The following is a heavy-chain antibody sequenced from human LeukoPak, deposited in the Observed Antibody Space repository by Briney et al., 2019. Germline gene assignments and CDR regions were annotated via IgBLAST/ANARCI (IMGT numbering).Heavy chain of an antibody. D-gene: IGHD4-17*01. J-gene: IGHJ4*02. CDR1: GFTFSSYG. CDR3: AKDSPNDYGANDLDY. V-gene: IGHV3-30*18. Sequence: PGRSLRLSCAASGFTFSSYGMHWVRQAPGKGLEWVAVISYDGSNKYYADSVKGRFTISRDNSKNTLYLQMNSLRAEDTAVYYCAKDSPNDYGANDLDYWGQGPLVTVSS. CDR2: ISYDGSNK.